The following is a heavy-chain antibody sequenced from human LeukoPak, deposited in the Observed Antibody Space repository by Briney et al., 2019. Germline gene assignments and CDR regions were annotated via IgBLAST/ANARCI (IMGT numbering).Heavy chain of an antibody. CDR2: IYTSGST. J-gene: IGHJ4*02. Sequence: PSETLSLTCTVSGASISSYYWSWIRQPAGKGLEWIGRIYTSGSTNYNPSLKSRVTMSVDTSKNQFSLKLSSVTAADTAVYYCATSGSSSEFDYWGQGTLVTVSS. CDR1: GASISSYY. CDR3: ATSGSSSEFDY. V-gene: IGHV4-4*07. D-gene: IGHD1-26*01.